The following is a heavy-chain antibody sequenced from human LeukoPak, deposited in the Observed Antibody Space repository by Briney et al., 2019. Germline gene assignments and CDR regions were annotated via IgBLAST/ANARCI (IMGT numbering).Heavy chain of an antibody. D-gene: IGHD3-3*01. CDR1: GYSISSGYY. Sequence: PSETLSLTXTVSGYSISSGYYWGWVRQPPGKGLEWIGSIYHSGSTYYNPSLKSRVTISVDTSKNQFSLKLSSVTAADTAVYYCARREEYYDFWSGYYNDYWGQGTLVTVSS. V-gene: IGHV4-38-2*02. J-gene: IGHJ4*02. CDR2: IYHSGST. CDR3: ARREEYYDFWSGYYNDY.